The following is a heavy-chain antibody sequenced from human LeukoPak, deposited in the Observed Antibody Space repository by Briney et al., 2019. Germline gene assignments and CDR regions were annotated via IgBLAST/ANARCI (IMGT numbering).Heavy chain of an antibody. CDR3: ARVPLTAMGDYFDY. J-gene: IGHJ4*02. V-gene: IGHV3-21*05. Sequence: GGSLRLSCAASGFTFSSYEMNWVRQAPGKGLEWVSYISSSSSYIYYADSMKGRFTISRDNAKNSLYLQMNSLRAEDTAMYYCARVPLTAMGDYFDYWGQGTLVTVSS. CDR1: GFTFSSYE. D-gene: IGHD2-21*02. CDR2: ISSSSSYI.